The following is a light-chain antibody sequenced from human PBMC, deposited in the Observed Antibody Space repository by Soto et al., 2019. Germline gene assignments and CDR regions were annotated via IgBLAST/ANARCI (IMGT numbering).Light chain of an antibody. CDR2: AAS. V-gene: IGKV3-15*01. CDR3: HQYKHWPPLS. J-gene: IGKJ4*01. Sequence: EIVMTQSPATLSVSPGETATLSFRASQSVGSAVAWYQHKPGQAPRLLIVAASIRATGVPGRFSGGGSGTEFTLTISSLQSEAFAVYYCHQYKHWPPLSFGGGTTVEIK. CDR1: QSVGSA.